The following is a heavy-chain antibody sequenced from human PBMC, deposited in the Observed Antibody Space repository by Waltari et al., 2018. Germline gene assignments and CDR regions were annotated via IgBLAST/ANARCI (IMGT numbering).Heavy chain of an antibody. D-gene: IGHD2-15*01. V-gene: IGHV3-20*04. J-gene: IGHJ4*02. CDR2: INWNGGST. CDR1: GFTLDDYG. CDR3: AREKLMGEYIDY. Sequence: EVQLVESGGGVRRPGGALGLSCAASGFTLDDYGMRWVRQAPGKGLEWVSSINWNGGSTCYADSVRGRFTISRDNAKNSLYLQMNSLRADDTALYYCAREKLMGEYIDYWGQGTLVTVSS.